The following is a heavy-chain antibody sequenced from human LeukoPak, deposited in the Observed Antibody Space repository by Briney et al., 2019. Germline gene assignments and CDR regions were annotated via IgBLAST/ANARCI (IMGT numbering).Heavy chain of an antibody. CDR2: IRYDGSNK. D-gene: IGHD3-9*01. CDR1: GFSFSRYD. J-gene: IGHJ4*02. CDR3: ARASGTNAGYVQVDY. V-gene: IGHV3-30*02. Sequence: GGSLRLSCAASGFSFSRYDIHWVRQAPGKGLEWVAFIRYDGSNKDYADSVKGRFTISRDNFMSTVYLQMNSLRAEDTAVYYCARASGTNAGYVQVDYWGQGTLVTVSS.